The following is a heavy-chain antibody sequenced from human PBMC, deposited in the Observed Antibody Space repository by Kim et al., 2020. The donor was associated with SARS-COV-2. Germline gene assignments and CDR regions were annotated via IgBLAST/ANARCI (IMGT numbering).Heavy chain of an antibody. CDR1: GFTFSNAW. CDR3: TTDTVSGYDYGVWVVAATDYYYYGMDV. Sequence: GGSLRLSCAASGFTFSNAWMSWVRQAPGKGLEWVGRIKSKTDGGTTDYAAPVKGRFTISRDDSKNTLYLQMNSLKTEDTAVYYCTTDTVSGYDYGVWVVAATDYYYYGMDVWGQGTTVTVSS. V-gene: IGHV3-15*01. CDR2: IKSKTDGGTT. J-gene: IGHJ6*02. D-gene: IGHD2-15*01.